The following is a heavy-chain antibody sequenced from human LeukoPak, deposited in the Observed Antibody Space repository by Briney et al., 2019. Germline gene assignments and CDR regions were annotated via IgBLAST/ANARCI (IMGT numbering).Heavy chain of an antibody. CDR1: GFTLSSYR. D-gene: IGHD6-19*01. Sequence: GGSLRLSCAASGFTLSSYRMNWVRQAPGKGLEWVSYISSSSSYIYYADSVKGRFTISRDNAKNSLYLQMNSLRAEDTAVYYCALFVGIAVAGNYWGQGTLVTVSS. CDR2: ISSSSSYI. V-gene: IGHV3-21*05. CDR3: ALFVGIAVAGNY. J-gene: IGHJ4*02.